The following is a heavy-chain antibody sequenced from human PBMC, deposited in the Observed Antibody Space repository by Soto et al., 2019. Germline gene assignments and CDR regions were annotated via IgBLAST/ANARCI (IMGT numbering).Heavy chain of an antibody. D-gene: IGHD2-21*02. CDR1: GESISSSSCY. CDR3: ARQRTTVVTQAYFDH. J-gene: IGHJ4*02. CDR2: IYYSGRT. Sequence: PSETLSLTCIVSGESISSSSCYWGWIRQPPGKSLEWIGSIYYSGRTYYNPSFKSRVTISIDTSKNQFSLKLSSVTATDTAVYHCARQRTTVVTQAYFDHWGQGALVTVSS. V-gene: IGHV4-39*01.